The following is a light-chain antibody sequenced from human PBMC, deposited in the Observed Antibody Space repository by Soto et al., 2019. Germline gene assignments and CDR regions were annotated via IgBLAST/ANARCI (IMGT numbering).Light chain of an antibody. CDR3: SSNVGTNKMV. Sequence: QSALTQPPSASGSPGQSVTISCTGTSSDVGAYKYVSWYQQHPGKAPRLLIYEVTKRPSVVPDRFSGSKSGNTASLSVSGLQSEDEADYYCSSNVGTNKMVFGGGTKLTVL. CDR2: EVT. J-gene: IGLJ2*01. V-gene: IGLV2-8*01. CDR1: SSDVGAYKY.